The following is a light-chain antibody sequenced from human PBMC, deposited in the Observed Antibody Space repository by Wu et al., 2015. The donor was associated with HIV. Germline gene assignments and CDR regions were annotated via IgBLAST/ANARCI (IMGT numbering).Light chain of an antibody. CDR3: QQRSDWPPT. V-gene: IGKV3-11*01. Sequence: EIVLTQSPATLSLSPGERATLSCRASQGVSTSLAWYQQKPGQAPRLLIYDASNRATGIPARFSGSGSGTDFTLIITSLEPEDFAVYYCQQRSDWPPTFGGGTKVEIK. CDR1: QGVSTS. J-gene: IGKJ4*01. CDR2: DAS.